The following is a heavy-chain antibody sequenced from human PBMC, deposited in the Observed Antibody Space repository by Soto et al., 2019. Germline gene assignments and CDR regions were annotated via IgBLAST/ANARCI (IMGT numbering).Heavy chain of an antibody. V-gene: IGHV3-33*01. Sequence: GGSLRLSCAASGFTFSSYGMHWVRQAPGKGLEWVAVIWYDGSNKYYADSVKGRFTISRDNSKNTLYLQMNSLRAEDTAVYYCARDFLGYCSGGSCYGGGLNWYFDLWGRGTLVTVSS. CDR3: ARDFLGYCSGGSCYGGGLNWYFDL. CDR1: GFTFSSYG. J-gene: IGHJ2*01. D-gene: IGHD2-15*01. CDR2: IWYDGSNK.